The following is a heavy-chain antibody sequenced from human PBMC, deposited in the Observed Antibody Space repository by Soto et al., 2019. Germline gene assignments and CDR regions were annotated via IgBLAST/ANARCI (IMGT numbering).Heavy chain of an antibody. CDR1: GDSFNDYY. J-gene: IGHJ6*03. CDR3: ARKSGGATATLDYYYFYMDV. Sequence: QVQLVQSGAEVRKPGASVTVSCRSSGDSFNDYYIHWVRQAPGQGLEWMGWINPNSGVTKYAQKFQGWVSMTRDTSIRTVYMQLSRLRSDDTAVYYCARKSGGATATLDYYYFYMDVWGTGTTVTVSS. D-gene: IGHD5-12*01. CDR2: INPNSGVT. V-gene: IGHV1-2*04.